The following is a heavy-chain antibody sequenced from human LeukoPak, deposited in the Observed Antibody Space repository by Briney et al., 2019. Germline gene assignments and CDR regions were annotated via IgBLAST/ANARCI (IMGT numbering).Heavy chain of an antibody. J-gene: IGHJ6*03. D-gene: IGHD3-10*01. CDR3: AKGQNYYGSGLYYYYMDV. CDR2: ISGSGGST. V-gene: IGHV3-23*01. CDR1: GFTFSSYA. Sequence: GGSLRLSCAASGFTFSSYAMSWVRQAPGKGLEWVSAISGSGGSTYYADSVKGRFTISRDNSKNTLYLQMNSLRAEDTAVYYCAKGQNYYGSGLYYYYMDVWGKGTTVTISS.